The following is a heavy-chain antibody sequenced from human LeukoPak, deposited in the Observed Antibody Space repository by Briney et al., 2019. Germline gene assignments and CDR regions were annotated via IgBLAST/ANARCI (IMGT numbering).Heavy chain of an antibody. V-gene: IGHV1-69*05. Sequence: ASVKVSCKASGGTFSSYAISWVRQAPGQGLEWMGGIIPIFGTANYAQKFQGRVTITTDESTSTAYMELSSLRSEDTAVYYCARSVVVPAAPYWYFDLWGRGTLVTVSS. J-gene: IGHJ2*01. D-gene: IGHD2-2*01. CDR1: GGTFSSYA. CDR2: IIPIFGTA. CDR3: ARSVVVPAAPYWYFDL.